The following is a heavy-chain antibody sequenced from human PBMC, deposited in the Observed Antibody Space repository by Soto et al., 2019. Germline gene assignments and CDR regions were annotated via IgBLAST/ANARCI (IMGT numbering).Heavy chain of an antibody. CDR2: IRNKANSHTT. Sequence: EVQLVESGGGLVQPGGSLRLSCAASGFTFSDHYMEWVRQAPGKGLEWVGRIRNKANSHTTEYAASVIGRFTISRDDSKYSRYLRMNSLKIEDPAVYCCARWGVGDDHFDSWGQGTLVTVCS. D-gene: IGHD5-12*01. J-gene: IGHJ4*02. CDR1: GFTFSDHY. CDR3: ARWGVGDDHFDS. V-gene: IGHV3-72*01.